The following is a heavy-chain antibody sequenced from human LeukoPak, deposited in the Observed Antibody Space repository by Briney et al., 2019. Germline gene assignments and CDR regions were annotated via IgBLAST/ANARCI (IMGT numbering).Heavy chain of an antibody. Sequence: SSETLSLTCTVSGGSVSSTTYYWSWIRQPPGKGLEWVAYISSSSSTIYYADSVKGRFTISRDNAKNSLYLQMNSLRDEDTAVYYCARTSLRAFHIWGQGTMVTVSS. CDR1: GGSVSSTTYY. V-gene: IGHV3-48*02. CDR2: ISSSSSTI. J-gene: IGHJ3*02. CDR3: ARTSLRAFHI.